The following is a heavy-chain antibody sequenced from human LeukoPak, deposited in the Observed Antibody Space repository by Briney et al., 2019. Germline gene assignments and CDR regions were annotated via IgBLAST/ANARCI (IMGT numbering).Heavy chain of an antibody. CDR1: GGSISSGSYY. CDR3: AATTVTTWGYFQH. CDR2: IYTSGST. V-gene: IGHV4-61*02. Sequence: SETLSLTCTVSGGSISSGSYYWSWIRQPAGKGLEWIGRIYTSGSTNYNPSLKGRVTISVDTSKNQFSLKLSSVTAADTAVYYCAATTVTTWGYFQHWGQGTLVTVSS. J-gene: IGHJ1*01. D-gene: IGHD4-17*01.